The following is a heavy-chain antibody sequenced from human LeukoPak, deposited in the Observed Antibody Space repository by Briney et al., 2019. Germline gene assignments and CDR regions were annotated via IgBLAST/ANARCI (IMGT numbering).Heavy chain of an antibody. V-gene: IGHV1-2*02. CDR2: INPNSGDT. CDR3: ARVGTTTAAATEGY. Sequence: ASVKVSCKASGYTFTGYYIHWVRQAPGRGLEWMGWINPNSGDTHYAQKFQGRVTVTRDTSISTAYMELSRLTSDDTAVYYCARVGTTTAAATEGYWGQGTLVTVSS. J-gene: IGHJ4*02. CDR1: GYTFTGYY. D-gene: IGHD6-13*01.